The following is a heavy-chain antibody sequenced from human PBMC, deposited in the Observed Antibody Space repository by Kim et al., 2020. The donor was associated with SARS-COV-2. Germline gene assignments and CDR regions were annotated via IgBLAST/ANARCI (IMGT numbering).Heavy chain of an antibody. CDR3: ARGPWVGYSNYPFDY. D-gene: IGHD4-4*01. Sequence: SETLSLTCAVYGGSFSGYYWSWIRQPPGKGLEWIGEINHSGSTNYNPSLKSRVTISVDTSKNQFSLKLSSVTAADTAVYYCARGPWVGYSNYPFDYWGQGTLVTVSS. CDR1: GGSFSGYY. CDR2: INHSGST. V-gene: IGHV4-34*01. J-gene: IGHJ4*02.